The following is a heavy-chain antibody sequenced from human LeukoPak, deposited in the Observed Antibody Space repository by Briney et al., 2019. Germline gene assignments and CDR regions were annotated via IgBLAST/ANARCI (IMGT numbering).Heavy chain of an antibody. D-gene: IGHD3-22*01. J-gene: IGHJ3*02. CDR1: GGTFSSYA. Sequence: SVKVSCKASGGTFSSYAISWVRQAPGQGLEWMGGIIPIFGTANYAQKFQGRVTITADKSTSTAYMELSSLRSEDTAVYYCASRPRDYYDSSGSRGNAAFDIWGQGTMVTVSS. V-gene: IGHV1-69*06. CDR2: IIPIFGTA. CDR3: ASRPRDYYDSSGSRGNAAFDI.